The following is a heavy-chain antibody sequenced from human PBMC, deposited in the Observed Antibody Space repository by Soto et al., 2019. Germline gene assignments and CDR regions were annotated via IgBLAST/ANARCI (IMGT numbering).Heavy chain of an antibody. CDR3: ATTPYSSSWYRGWFDP. J-gene: IGHJ5*02. Sequence: PGGSLRLSCAAFGFTFSSYSMNWVRQAPGKGLEWVSYISSSSSIIYYADSVKGRFTISRDNAKNSLYLQMNSLRAEDTAVYYCATTPYSSSWYRGWFDPWGQGTLVTVSS. CDR1: GFTFSSYS. V-gene: IGHV3-48*01. CDR2: ISSSSSII. D-gene: IGHD6-13*01.